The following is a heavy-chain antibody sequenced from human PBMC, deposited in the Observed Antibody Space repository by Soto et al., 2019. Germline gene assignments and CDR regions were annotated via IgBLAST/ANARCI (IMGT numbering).Heavy chain of an antibody. J-gene: IGHJ4*02. CDR2: IYYSGST. D-gene: IGHD3-22*01. CDR1: GGSISSGGYY. Sequence: PSETLSLTCTVSGGSISSGGYYWSWIRQHPGKGLEWIGYIYYSGSTYYNPSLKSRVTISVDTSKNQFSLKLSSVTAADTAVYYCARGRNYYDSSVDYWGQGTLVTVSS. CDR3: ARGRNYYDSSVDY. V-gene: IGHV4-31*03.